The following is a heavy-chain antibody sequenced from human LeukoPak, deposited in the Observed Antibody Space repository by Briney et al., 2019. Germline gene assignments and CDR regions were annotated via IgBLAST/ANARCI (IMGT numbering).Heavy chain of an antibody. V-gene: IGHV3-7*01. CDR3: ARSGYYYDSSGYYGSLDAFDI. J-gene: IGHJ3*02. CDR1: GFTFSSYW. Sequence: GRSLRLSCAASGFTFSSYWMSWVRRAPGKGLEWVANIKQDGSEKYYVDSVKGRFTISRDNAKNSLYLQMNSLRAEDTAVYYCARSGYYYDSSGYYGSLDAFDIWGQGTMVTVSS. CDR2: IKQDGSEK. D-gene: IGHD3-22*01.